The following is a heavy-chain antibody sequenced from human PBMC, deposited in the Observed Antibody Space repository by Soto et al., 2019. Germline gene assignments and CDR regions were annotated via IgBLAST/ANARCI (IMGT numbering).Heavy chain of an antibody. D-gene: IGHD3-10*01. Sequence: QVQLVESGGGVVQPGRSLRLSCAASGFTFSSYGMHWVRQAPGKGLEWVAVISYDGSNKYYADSVKGRFPISRDNSKNTLYLQMNSLRAEDTAVYYCARASGGEYFQHWGQGTLVTVSS. CDR3: ARASGGEYFQH. J-gene: IGHJ1*01. CDR2: ISYDGSNK. V-gene: IGHV3-30*03. CDR1: GFTFSSYG.